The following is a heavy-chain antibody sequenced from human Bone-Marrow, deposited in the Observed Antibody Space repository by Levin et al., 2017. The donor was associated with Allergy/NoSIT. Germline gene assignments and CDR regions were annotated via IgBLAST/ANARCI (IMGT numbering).Heavy chain of an antibody. CDR1: GYSFTDYF. CDR2: IDPASGGT. CDR3: ARSRSPYFGRYYFDY. J-gene: IGHJ4*02. V-gene: IGHV1/OR15-1*04. Sequence: GASVKVSCKTSGYSFTDYFIHWVRQGPGQGLEWMGWIDPASGGTNYVDTFLLRVTMTRDTSITTAYMELSSLRYEDTATYFCARSRSPYFGRYYFDYWGQGTLVTVSS. D-gene: IGHD2-21*01.